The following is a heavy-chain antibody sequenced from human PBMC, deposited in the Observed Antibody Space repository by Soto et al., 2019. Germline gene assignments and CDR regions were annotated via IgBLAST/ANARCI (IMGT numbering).Heavy chain of an antibody. CDR2: VYYSGST. CDR1: GGSISSSDYY. V-gene: IGHV4-39*01. J-gene: IGHJ4*02. Sequence: TLSLTCIVSGGSISSSDYYWGWVRQPPGKGLEWIGAVYYSGSTYYNPSLTGRVTISIDTSKNQFSLNLRSVTAADTAVYYCARQTGGFGYYFDYWGQGALVTVSS. D-gene: IGHD3-16*01. CDR3: ARQTGGFGYYFDY.